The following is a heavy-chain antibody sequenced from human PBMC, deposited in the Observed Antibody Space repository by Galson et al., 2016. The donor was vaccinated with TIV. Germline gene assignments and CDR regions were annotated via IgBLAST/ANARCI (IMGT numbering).Heavy chain of an antibody. V-gene: IGHV3-9*01. CDR3: AKGRGYGYGYPQDYYYGMDV. Sequence: SLRLSCAASGFSFDDYGMHWVRQVLGKGLEWVSGISSNSVYLGYADSVKGRFTISRDNAKNSLYLQMNSLRPEDTALYYCAKGRGYGYGYPQDYYYGMDVWGQGTTVTVSS. D-gene: IGHD5-18*01. CDR2: ISSNSVYL. J-gene: IGHJ6*02. CDR1: GFSFDDYG.